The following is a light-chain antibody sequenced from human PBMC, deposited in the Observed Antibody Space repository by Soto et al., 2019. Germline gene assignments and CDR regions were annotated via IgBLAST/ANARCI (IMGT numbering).Light chain of an antibody. CDR2: SDN. CDR1: SSNIGTYS. CDR3: AAWDDTVNGPV. V-gene: IGLV1-44*01. J-gene: IGLJ2*01. Sequence: QPVLTQPPSASGTPGQRVTISCSGSSSNIGTYSVNWYQHLPGTAPKLLLYSDNQRPSGVPDRFSGSKSGTSASLAISGLQSEDEADYYCAAWDDTVNGPVFGGGTKLTV.